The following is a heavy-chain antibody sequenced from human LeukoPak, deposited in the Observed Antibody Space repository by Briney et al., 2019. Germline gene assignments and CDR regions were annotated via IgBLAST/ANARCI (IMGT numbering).Heavy chain of an antibody. J-gene: IGHJ4*02. CDR1: GFTVNSNY. Sequence: GSLRLSCAASGFTVNSNYMSWVRQAPGKGLEWIGEINHSGSTNYNPSLKSRVTISVDTSKNQFSLKLSSVTAADTAVYYCAGVNITIFGVVPGGGQGTLVTVSS. D-gene: IGHD3-3*01. CDR2: INHSGST. V-gene: IGHV4-34*01. CDR3: AGVNITIFGVVPG.